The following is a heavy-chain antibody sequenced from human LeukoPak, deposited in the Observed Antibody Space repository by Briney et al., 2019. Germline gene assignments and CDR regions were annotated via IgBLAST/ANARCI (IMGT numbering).Heavy chain of an antibody. D-gene: IGHD4-17*01. CDR2: ISSSGSTI. J-gene: IGHJ4*02. Sequence: GSLRLSCAASGFTFSDYYMSWLRQAPGKGLEWVSYISSSGSTIYYADSVKGRFTISRDNAKNSLYLQMNSLRAEDTAVYYCASPFDDYGDYAVTYWGQGTPVTVSS. V-gene: IGHV3-11*01. CDR1: GFTFSDYY. CDR3: ASPFDDYGDYAVTY.